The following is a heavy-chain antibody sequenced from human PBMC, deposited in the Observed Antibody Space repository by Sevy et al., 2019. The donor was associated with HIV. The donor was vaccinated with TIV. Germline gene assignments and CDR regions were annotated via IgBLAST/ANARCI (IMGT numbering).Heavy chain of an antibody. CDR3: ASTSHGGYDYGAFDY. D-gene: IGHD5-12*01. J-gene: IGHJ4*02. CDR2: ISSSSSYI. V-gene: IGHV3-21*01. Sequence: GGSLRLSCAASGFTFSSYSMNWVRQAPGKGLEWVSSISSSSSYIYYADSVKGRFTISGDNAKNSLYVQMNSLVAEATAVYYGASTSHGGYDYGAFDYWGQGTLVTVSS. CDR1: GFTFSSYS.